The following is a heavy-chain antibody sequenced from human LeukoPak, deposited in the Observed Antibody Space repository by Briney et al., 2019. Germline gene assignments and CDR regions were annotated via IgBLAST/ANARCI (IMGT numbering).Heavy chain of an antibody. CDR2: VGGDDAT. CDR3: AKDSWSRDGIYDPFDI. V-gene: IGHV3-23*01. J-gene: IGHJ3*02. D-gene: IGHD2-8*01. CDR1: GFTFSDYA. Sequence: GGSLRLSCAASGFTFSDYAMNWVRQAPGKGLEWVSVVGGDDATYYTDSVKGRFTISRDNSRNTLSLQMNSLRLEDTAVYYCAKDSWSRDGIYDPFDIWGQGTLVTVSS.